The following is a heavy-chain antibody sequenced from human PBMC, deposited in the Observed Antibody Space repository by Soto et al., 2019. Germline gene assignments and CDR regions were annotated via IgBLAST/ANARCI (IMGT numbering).Heavy chain of an antibody. CDR3: AAPSGSYKGYYYYGMDV. D-gene: IGHD3-10*01. J-gene: IGHJ6*02. CDR2: INPNSGGT. CDR1: GYTFTGYY. V-gene: IGHV1-2*04. Sequence: ASVKVSCKASGYTFTGYYMHWVRQAPGQGLEWMGWINPNSGGTNYAQKFQGWVTMTRDTSISTAYMELSRLRSDDTAVYYCAAPSGSYKGYYYYGMDVWGQGTTVTVSS.